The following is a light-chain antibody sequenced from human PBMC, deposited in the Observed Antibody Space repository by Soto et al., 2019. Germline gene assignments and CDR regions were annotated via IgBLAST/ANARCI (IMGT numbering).Light chain of an antibody. CDR2: TAS. CDR1: ENIGVW. CDR3: QQYRTYSWT. Sequence: DIQMTQSPSTLSASVGDRVTITCRASENIGVWLAWYQQKPGKAPKLLIYTASSLQSGVPSRVSGGGSGTEFTLTISSLQPDAFATYYWQQYRTYSWTFGQGTKVDIK. J-gene: IGKJ1*01. V-gene: IGKV1-5*03.